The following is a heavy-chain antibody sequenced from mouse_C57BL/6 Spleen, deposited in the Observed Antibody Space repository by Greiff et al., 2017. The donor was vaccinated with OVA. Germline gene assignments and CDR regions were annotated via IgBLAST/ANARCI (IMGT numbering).Heavy chain of an antibody. Sequence: VKLLESGPGLVQPSQSLSITCTVSGFSLPSYGVHWVRQSPGKGLEWLGVIWSGGSTDYNDAFISRLSISKDNSKSQVFFKMNSLQADDTAISYCARDGVVVAPFDYWGQGNTLTVSA. CDR3: ARDGVVVAPFDY. J-gene: IGHJ2*01. CDR1: GFSLPSYG. CDR2: IWSGGST. D-gene: IGHD1-1*01. V-gene: IGHV2-2*01.